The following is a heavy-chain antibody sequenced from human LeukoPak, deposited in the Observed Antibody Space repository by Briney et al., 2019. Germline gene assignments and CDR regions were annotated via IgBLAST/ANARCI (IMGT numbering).Heavy chain of an antibody. J-gene: IGHJ4*02. CDR2: INAGNGNT. V-gene: IGHV1-3*01. Sequence: GASVKVSCKASGYTFTSYAMHWVRQAPGQRLEWMGWINAGNGNTKYSQKFQGRVTITRDTSASTAYMELSSLRSEDTAVCYCARKGAYNYYGSGSYVYWGQGTLVTVSS. CDR1: GYTFTSYA. CDR3: ARKGAYNYYGSGSYVY. D-gene: IGHD3-10*01.